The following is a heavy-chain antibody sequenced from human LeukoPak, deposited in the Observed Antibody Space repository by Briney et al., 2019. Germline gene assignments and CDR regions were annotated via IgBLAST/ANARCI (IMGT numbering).Heavy chain of an antibody. V-gene: IGHV3-53*01. D-gene: IGHD1-26*01. CDR2: IYSGGST. CDR1: GFTVSSNY. CDR3: ARGPRGSYSVDY. J-gene: IGHJ4*02. Sequence: GGSLRLSCEASGFTVSSNYMSWGRPAPGKGLERVSVIYSGGSTYYADSVKGRFTISRDNSKNTLYLQMNSLRAEDTAVYYCARGPRGSYSVDYWGQGTLVTVAS.